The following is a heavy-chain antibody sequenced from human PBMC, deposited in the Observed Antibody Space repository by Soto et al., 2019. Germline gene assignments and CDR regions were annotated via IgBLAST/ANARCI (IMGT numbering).Heavy chain of an antibody. CDR1: GFTIVDYA. D-gene: IGHD6-13*01. J-gene: IGHJ4*02. CDR2: IRNKGYGGTT. Sequence: GRSLRLSNTASGFTIVDYAMSWFRQAPGKGLEWVGFIRNKGYGGTTEYAASVKGRFTISRDDSKSIAYLQMNSLKTEDTAVYYCTISYTSSWYCNYWGQGTLVTVSS. CDR3: TISYTSSWYCNY. V-gene: IGHV3-49*03.